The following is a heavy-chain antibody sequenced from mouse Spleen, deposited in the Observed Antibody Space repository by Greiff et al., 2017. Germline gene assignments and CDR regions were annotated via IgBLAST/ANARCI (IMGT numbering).Heavy chain of an antibody. CDR1: GFTFSSYA. J-gene: IGHJ1*01. D-gene: IGHD1-1*01. CDR2: ISSGGST. V-gene: IGHV5-6-5*01. Sequence: EVKLVESGGGLVKPGGSLKLSCAASGFTFSSYAMSWVRQTPEKRLEWVASISSGGSTYYPDSVKGRFTISRDNARNILYLQMSSLRSEDTAMCYCARNYGSSYVLHWYFDVWGAGTTVTVSS. CDR3: ARNYGSSYVLHWYFDV.